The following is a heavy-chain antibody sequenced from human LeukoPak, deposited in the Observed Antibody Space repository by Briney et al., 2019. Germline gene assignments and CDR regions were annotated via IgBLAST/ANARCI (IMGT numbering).Heavy chain of an antibody. J-gene: IGHJ4*02. D-gene: IGHD5-12*01. V-gene: IGHV3-23*01. CDR3: AKKAVLSGYDYFDY. CDR1: GFTFSSYA. Sequence: GGSLRLSCAASGFTFSSYAMSWVRQAPGKGLEWVSAISASGDNTYYANSVKGRFTISRDNSKNTLYLQMNSLRAEDTAIYYCAKKAVLSGYDYFDYWGQGTLVTVSS. CDR2: ISASGDNT.